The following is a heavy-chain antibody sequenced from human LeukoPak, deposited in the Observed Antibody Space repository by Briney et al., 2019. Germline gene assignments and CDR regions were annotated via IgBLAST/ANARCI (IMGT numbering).Heavy chain of an antibody. V-gene: IGHV1-69*05. Sequence: RASVKVSCKASGGTFSSYAISWVRQAPGQGLEWMGGIIPIFGTANYAQKFQGRVTITTDESTSTAYMELSSLRSEDTAVYYCARAKPTLLAYCGGDCDGQFDYWGQGTLVTVSS. J-gene: IGHJ4*02. CDR1: GGTFSSYA. CDR2: IIPIFGTA. CDR3: ARAKPTLLAYCGGDCDGQFDY. D-gene: IGHD2-21*01.